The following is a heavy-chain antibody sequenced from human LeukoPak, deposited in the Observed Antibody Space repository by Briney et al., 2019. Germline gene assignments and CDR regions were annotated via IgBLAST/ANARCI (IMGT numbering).Heavy chain of an antibody. D-gene: IGHD3-22*01. CDR3: AKRGVVIRVILVGFHKEAYYFDS. Sequence: GGSLRLSCAVSGITLSDYSMSWVRQAPGKGLEWVAGISDSGGRTNYADSVKGRFTISRDNPKNTLYLQMNSLRAEDTAVYFCAKRGVVIRVILVGFHKEAYYFDSWGQGALVTVSS. J-gene: IGHJ4*02. CDR1: GITLSDYS. CDR2: ISDSGGRT. V-gene: IGHV3-23*01.